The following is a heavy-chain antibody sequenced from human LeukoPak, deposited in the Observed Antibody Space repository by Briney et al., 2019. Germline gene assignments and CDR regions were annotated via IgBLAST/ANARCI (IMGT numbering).Heavy chain of an antibody. V-gene: IGHV4-61*02. Sequence: TPSETLSLTCTVSGASINTAAYYWTWIRQPAGKGLEWIGRLNTGGSTTYSPSLKSRVPISVDTSKNQFSLKLTSMTAADTAVYYCAKDSAGGYYDSSGFGSYYYMDVWGTGTTVTVSS. CDR1: GASINTAAYY. D-gene: IGHD3-22*01. CDR3: AKDSAGGYYDSSGFGSYYYMDV. CDR2: LNTGGST. J-gene: IGHJ6*03.